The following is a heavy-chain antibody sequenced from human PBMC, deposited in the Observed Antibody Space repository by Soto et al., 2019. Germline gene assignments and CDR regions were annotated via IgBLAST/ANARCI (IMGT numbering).Heavy chain of an antibody. CDR1: GGSFTSSDYY. CDR3: ARGLQGCCSSTSCYVSGRKYYYYYGMDV. Sequence: PSETLSLTCAVSGGSFTSSDYYWVWIRQPPGKGLEWLGSIYYTGTTYYNQSLKSRVTISVDTSQNQFSLKLSSVTAADTAVYYCARGLQGCCSSTSCYVSGRKYYYYYGMDVWGQGTTVTVS. J-gene: IGHJ6*02. V-gene: IGHV4-39*01. D-gene: IGHD2-2*01. CDR2: IYYTGTT.